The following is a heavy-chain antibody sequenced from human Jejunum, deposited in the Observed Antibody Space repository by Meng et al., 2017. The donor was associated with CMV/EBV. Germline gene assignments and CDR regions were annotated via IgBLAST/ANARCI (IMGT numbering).Heavy chain of an antibody. CDR3: AKNRDGIDS. D-gene: IGHD2/OR15-2a*01. V-gene: IGHV3-30*02. Sequence: VQLVGVGGGVVLPGGFLRLSCVTSGFTFSRSGMHWVRQAPGKPLEWVSFIHYAWDSQYYADSVKGRFTISRDDSRNTVYLQMNSLTTEDTAVYYCAKNRDGIDSWGQGTLVTVSS. J-gene: IGHJ4*02. CDR2: IHYAWDSQ. CDR1: GFTFSRSG.